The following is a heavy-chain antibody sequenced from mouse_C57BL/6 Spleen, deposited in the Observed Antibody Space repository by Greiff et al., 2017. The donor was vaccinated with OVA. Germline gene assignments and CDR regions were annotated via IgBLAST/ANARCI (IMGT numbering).Heavy chain of an antibody. J-gene: IGHJ4*01. CDR2: IDPSDSET. Sequence: QVQLQQPGAELVRPGSSVKLSCKASGYTFTSYWMHWVKQRPIQGLEWIGNIDPSDSETHYNQKFKDKATLTVDKSSSTTYMQLSSLTSEDSAVYYCARDSNYAYAMDYWGQGTSVTVSS. V-gene: IGHV1-52*01. D-gene: IGHD2-5*01. CDR1: GYTFTSYW. CDR3: ARDSNYAYAMDY.